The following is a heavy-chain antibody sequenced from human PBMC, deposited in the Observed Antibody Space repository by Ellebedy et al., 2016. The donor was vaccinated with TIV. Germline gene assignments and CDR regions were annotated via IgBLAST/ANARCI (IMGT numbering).Heavy chain of an antibody. CDR1: GFTFSSYN. J-gene: IGHJ3*01. D-gene: IGHD5-24*01. Sequence: GGSLRLXXAVSGFTFSSYNMDWVRRAPGKGLEWVASITSASTNRYYSNSLKGRFTISRDNARNSLYLQMNSLRADDTAVYLCARLDGGRDGYKPRTYDALDVWGRGTMVTVSS. CDR2: ITSASTNR. CDR3: ARLDGGRDGYKPRTYDALDV. V-gene: IGHV3-21*01.